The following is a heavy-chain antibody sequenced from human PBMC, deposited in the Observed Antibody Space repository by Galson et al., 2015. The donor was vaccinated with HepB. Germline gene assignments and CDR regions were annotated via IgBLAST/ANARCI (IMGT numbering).Heavy chain of an antibody. CDR3: ARDGDDSSGYWFDP. CDR1: GGTFSSYT. D-gene: IGHD3-22*01. V-gene: IGHV1-69*04. J-gene: IGHJ5*02. Sequence: SVKVSCKASGGTFSSYTISWVRQAPGQGLEWMGRIIPILGIANYAQKSQGRVTITADKSTSTAYMELSSLRSEDTAVYYCARDGDDSSGYWFDPWGQGTLVTVSS. CDR2: IIPILGIA.